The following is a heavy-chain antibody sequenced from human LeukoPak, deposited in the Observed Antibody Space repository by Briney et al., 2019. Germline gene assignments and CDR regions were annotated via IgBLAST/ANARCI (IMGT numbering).Heavy chain of an antibody. CDR1: GFTFDDYA. J-gene: IGHJ4*02. CDR3: AKDLLSPGKYGTYYYDSSGYYGCPDY. V-gene: IGHV3-43*02. CDR2: ISWDGGST. D-gene: IGHD3-22*01. Sequence: GGSLRLSCAASGFTFDDYAMHWVRQPPGKGLEWVSLISWDGGSTYYADSVKGRFTISRDNSKNSLYLQMNSLRNEDTALYYCAKDLLSPGKYGTYYYDSSGYYGCPDYWGQGTLVTVSS.